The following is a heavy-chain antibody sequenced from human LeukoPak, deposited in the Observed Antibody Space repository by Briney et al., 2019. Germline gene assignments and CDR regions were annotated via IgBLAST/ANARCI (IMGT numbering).Heavy chain of an antibody. J-gene: IGHJ4*02. CDR1: GFRFSDFS. CDR2: ISSSSSTK. V-gene: IGHV3-48*02. Sequence: GGSLRLSCAASGFRFSDFSMNWVRQAPGKGLEWVSYISSSSSTKYYADSVKGRFTISRDNAKSSLYLQMNSLRDEDTAVYFCARDPGHSSVGEPKHNDYWGQGTLVTVSS. D-gene: IGHD3-10*01. CDR3: ARDPGHSSVGEPKHNDY.